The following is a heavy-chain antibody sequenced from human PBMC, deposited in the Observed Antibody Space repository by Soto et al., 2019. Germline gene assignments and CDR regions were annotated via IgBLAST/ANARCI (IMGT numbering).Heavy chain of an antibody. CDR3: ARDIRDGDYYYYGMDV. V-gene: IGHV1-69*12. J-gene: IGHJ6*02. D-gene: IGHD2-8*01. CDR1: GGTFSSYA. Sequence: QVQLVQSGAEVKKPGSSVKVSCKASGGTFSSYAITWVRQAPGQGLEWMGGIFPIFGTANYAQRFQGRVTITADEPTRTAYMELSSLRSEDTAVYYCARDIRDGDYYYYGMDVWGQGTTVTVSS. CDR2: IFPIFGTA.